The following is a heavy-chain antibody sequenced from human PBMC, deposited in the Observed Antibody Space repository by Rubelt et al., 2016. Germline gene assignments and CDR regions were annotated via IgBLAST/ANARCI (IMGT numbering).Heavy chain of an antibody. V-gene: IGHV4-34*01. D-gene: IGHD3-10*01. CDR1: GGSFSGYY. CDR3: ARGGRYYGSGSYQRHNWFDP. Sequence: QVQLQQWGAGLLKPSETLSLTCAVYGGSFSGYYWSWISQPPGKGLEWIGEINHSGSTNYNPPLKSRVTISVDTSKNQVSLKLGSVTAADTAVYYCARGGRYYGSGSYQRHNWFDPWGQGTLVTVSS. CDR2: INHSGST. J-gene: IGHJ5*02.